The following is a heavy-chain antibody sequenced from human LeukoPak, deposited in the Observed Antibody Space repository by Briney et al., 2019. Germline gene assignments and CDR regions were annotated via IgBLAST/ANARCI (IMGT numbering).Heavy chain of an antibody. D-gene: IGHD3-10*01. CDR2: IYYSGST. V-gene: IGHV4-59*01. Sequence: SETLSLTCTVSGGSINNYYWSWIRQPPGKGLEWIGYIYYSGSTNHNPSLKSRVTISIDTSKNQFSLKLSSVTAADTAVYYCAKSSGSYYNVDFDYWGQGTLVTVSS. J-gene: IGHJ4*02. CDR1: GGSINNYY. CDR3: AKSSGSYYNVDFDY.